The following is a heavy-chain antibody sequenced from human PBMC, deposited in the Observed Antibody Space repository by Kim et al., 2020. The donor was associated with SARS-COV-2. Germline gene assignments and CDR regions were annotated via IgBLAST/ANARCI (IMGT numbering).Heavy chain of an antibody. V-gene: IGHV1-3*01. Sequence: FQGRVTITRDTSASTAYMELSSLRSEDTAVYYCARVPYYYGSGSYYPMDVWGKGTTVTVSS. CDR3: ARVPYYYGSGSYYPMDV. D-gene: IGHD3-10*01. J-gene: IGHJ6*04.